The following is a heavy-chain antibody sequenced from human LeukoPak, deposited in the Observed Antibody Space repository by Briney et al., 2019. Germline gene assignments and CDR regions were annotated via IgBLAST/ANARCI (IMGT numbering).Heavy chain of an antibody. D-gene: IGHD6-19*01. CDR2: ISSSGSTI. CDR1: GFTFSSYE. V-gene: IGHV3-48*03. J-gene: IGHJ4*02. Sequence: GSLRLSCAASGFTFSSYEMNWVRQAPGKGLEWVSYISSSGSTIYYADSVKGRFTISRDNAKNTLYLQMDSLRAEDTAVYYCARGLSGYSSSLGNWGQGTLVTVSS. CDR3: ARGLSGYSSSLGN.